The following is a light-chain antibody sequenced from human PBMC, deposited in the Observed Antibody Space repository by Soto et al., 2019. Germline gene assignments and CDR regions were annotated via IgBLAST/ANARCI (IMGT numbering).Light chain of an antibody. J-gene: IGKJ1*01. CDR1: QSISRY. V-gene: IGKV1-39*01. Sequence: DIQMTQSPSSLSPSVGDRVTIICRASQSISRYLNWYQQIPGKAPKLLIYAASSLQSGVPSRFSGSGSGTDSSLTISSLQPEDFATYYCQQSYSVPWTFGQGTKVETK. CDR2: AAS. CDR3: QQSYSVPWT.